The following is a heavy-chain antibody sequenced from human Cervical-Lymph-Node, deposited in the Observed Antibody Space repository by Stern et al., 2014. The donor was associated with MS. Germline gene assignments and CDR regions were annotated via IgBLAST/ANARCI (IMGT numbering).Heavy chain of an antibody. V-gene: IGHV4-61*02. D-gene: IGHD4-17*01. Sequence: QLQLQESGPGLVKPSQTLSLTCSVSGGSFSSANYYWSWIRQPAGKGLEWIGRVYSTGSTIYNPSLRSRVSISIDTSRSQFPLKVTSVTAADTAVYYCAREYGDYGQDYFYHYGMDLWGQGTTVSVSS. CDR1: GGSFSSANYY. CDR2: VYSTGST. CDR3: AREYGDYGQDYFYHYGMDL. J-gene: IGHJ6*02.